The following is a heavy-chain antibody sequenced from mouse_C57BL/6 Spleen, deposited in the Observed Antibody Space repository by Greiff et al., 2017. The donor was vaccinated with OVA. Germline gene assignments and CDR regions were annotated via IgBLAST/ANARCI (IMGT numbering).Heavy chain of an antibody. J-gene: IGHJ1*03. CDR1: GFTFSSYA. D-gene: IGHD2-5*01. CDR2: ISDGGSYT. CDR3: ARGGYSNYFWYFDV. Sequence: EVMLVESGGGLVKPGGSLKLSCAASGFTFSSYAMSWVRQTPEKRLEWVATISDGGSYTYYPDNVKGRFTISRDNAKNNLYLQMSHLKSEDTAMYYCARGGYSNYFWYFDVWGTGTTVTVSS. V-gene: IGHV5-4*03.